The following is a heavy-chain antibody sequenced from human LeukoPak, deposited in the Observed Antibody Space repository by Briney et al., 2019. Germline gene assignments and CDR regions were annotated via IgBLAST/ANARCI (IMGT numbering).Heavy chain of an antibody. CDR1: GFTFSDYY. Sequence: PGGSLRLSCAASGFTFSDYYMSWIRQAPGKGLEWVSYISSSGSTIYYADSVKGRFTISRDNAKNSLYLQMNSLRAEDTAVYYCARDPSSSGFRDDAFDIWGQGTMVTVSS. V-gene: IGHV3-11*04. CDR3: ARDPSSSGFRDDAFDI. J-gene: IGHJ3*02. CDR2: ISSSGSTI. D-gene: IGHD6-19*01.